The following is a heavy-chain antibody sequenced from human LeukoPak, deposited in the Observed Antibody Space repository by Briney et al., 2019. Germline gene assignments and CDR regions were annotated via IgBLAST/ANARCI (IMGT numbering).Heavy chain of an antibody. CDR3: ARGDSGSYYFDY. D-gene: IGHD1-26*01. CDR1: GFTVSSSNY. V-gene: IGHV3-48*03. Sequence: GGSLRLSCAASGFTVSSSNYMNLVRQAPGKGLEWVSYISSSGSTIYYADSVKGRFTISRDNAKNSLYLQMNSLRAEDTAVYYCARGDSGSYYFDYWGQGTLVTVSS. CDR2: ISSSGSTI. J-gene: IGHJ4*02.